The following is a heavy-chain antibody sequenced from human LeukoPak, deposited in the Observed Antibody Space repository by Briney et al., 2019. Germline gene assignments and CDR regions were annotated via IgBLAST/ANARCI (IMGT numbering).Heavy chain of an antibody. V-gene: IGHV3-74*01. Sequence: PGGSLRLSCAASGFTFSSYWMHWVRQAPGKGLVWVSRINTDGSSTSYADSVKGRFTISRDNAKNTLYLQMNSLRAEDTAVYYCASASGDFWSGYCDYWGQGTLVTVSS. CDR3: ASASGDFWSGYCDY. D-gene: IGHD3-3*01. CDR2: INTDGSST. CDR1: GFTFSSYW. J-gene: IGHJ4*02.